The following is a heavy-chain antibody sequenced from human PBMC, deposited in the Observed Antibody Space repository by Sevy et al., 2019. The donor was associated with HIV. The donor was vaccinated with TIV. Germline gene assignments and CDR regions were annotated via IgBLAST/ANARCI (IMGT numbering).Heavy chain of an antibody. CDR2: IYTSGST. Sequence: SETLSLTCTVSGGSISSYYWSWIRQPAGKGLEWIGRIYTSGSTNYNPSLKSRVTMSVDTSKNQFSLKLSSVTAADTAVYYCVRVGYCSSTSCPTGHYYYGMDVWGQGTTVTVSS. J-gene: IGHJ6*02. CDR1: GGSISSYY. CDR3: VRVGYCSSTSCPTGHYYYGMDV. D-gene: IGHD2-2*01. V-gene: IGHV4-4*07.